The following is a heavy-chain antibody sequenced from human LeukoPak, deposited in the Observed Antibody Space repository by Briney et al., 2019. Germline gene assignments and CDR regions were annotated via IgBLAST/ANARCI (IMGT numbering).Heavy chain of an antibody. D-gene: IGHD3-9*01. CDR2: IYYSGST. V-gene: IGHV4-61*01. CDR3: ARGDDILTGYYPFDH. Sequence: SETLSLTCTDSGGSVSSGSYYWSWIRQPPGKGLEWIGYIYYSGSTNYNPSLKSRVTISVDTSKNQFSLKLSSVTAADTAVYYCARGDDILTGYYPFDHWGQGTLVTVSS. J-gene: IGHJ4*02. CDR1: GGSVSSGSYY.